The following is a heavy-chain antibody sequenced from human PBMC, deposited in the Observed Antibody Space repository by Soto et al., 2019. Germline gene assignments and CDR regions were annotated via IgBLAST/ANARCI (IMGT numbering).Heavy chain of an antibody. V-gene: IGHV1-18*01. D-gene: IGHD3-10*01. CDR2: ISNYNGIT. CDR3: AESMGGSGTYVS. Sequence: QVQLVQSGAEVKKPGASVKVSCKASGYIFTSYGISWVRQAPGEGLEWMGWISNYNGITNYAQKVQGRVTMTTHRATSTAYMELRSLRSDDTAVYYCAESMGGSGTYVSWGQGTLVTVSS. CDR1: GYIFTSYG. J-gene: IGHJ4*02.